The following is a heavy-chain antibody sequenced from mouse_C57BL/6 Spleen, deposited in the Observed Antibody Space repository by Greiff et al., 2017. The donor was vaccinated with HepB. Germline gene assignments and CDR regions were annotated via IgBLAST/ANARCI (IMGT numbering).Heavy chain of an antibody. CDR2: ISDGGSYT. CDR3: ARDHYYGSSYSAMDY. J-gene: IGHJ4*01. Sequence: EVKLMESGGGLVKPGGSLKLSCAASGFTFSSYAMSWVRQTPEKRLEWVATISDGGSYTYYPDNVKGRFTISRDNAKNNLYLQMSHLKSEDTAMYYCARDHYYGSSYSAMDYWGQGTSVTVSS. D-gene: IGHD1-1*01. V-gene: IGHV5-4*01. CDR1: GFTFSSYA.